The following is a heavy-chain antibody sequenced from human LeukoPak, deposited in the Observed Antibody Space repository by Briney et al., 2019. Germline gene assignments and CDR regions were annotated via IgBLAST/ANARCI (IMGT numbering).Heavy chain of an antibody. CDR1: GFTFSSYS. CDR3: ARSSYSSSSSV. V-gene: IGHV3-21*04. Sequence: GGSLRLSCAASGFTFSSYSMNWVRQAPGKGLEWVSSISSSSTYIHYADSVKGRFTISRDNAKNSLYLQINSLRAEDTAVYYCARSSYSSSSSVWGQGTMVTVSS. D-gene: IGHD6-6*01. J-gene: IGHJ3*01. CDR2: ISSSSTYI.